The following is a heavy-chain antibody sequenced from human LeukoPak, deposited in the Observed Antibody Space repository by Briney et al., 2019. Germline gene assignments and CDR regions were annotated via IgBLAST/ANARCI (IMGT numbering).Heavy chain of an antibody. Sequence: PGGSLRLSCAASGFTVSSNYMSWVRQAPGKGLEWVSVIYSGGSTYYADSVKGRFTISRDNSKNTLYLQMNSLRAEDTAVYYCARGDTAGNDAFDIWGQGTMVTVSS. D-gene: IGHD5-18*01. CDR1: GFTVSSNY. V-gene: IGHV3-53*01. CDR2: IYSGGST. J-gene: IGHJ3*02. CDR3: ARGDTAGNDAFDI.